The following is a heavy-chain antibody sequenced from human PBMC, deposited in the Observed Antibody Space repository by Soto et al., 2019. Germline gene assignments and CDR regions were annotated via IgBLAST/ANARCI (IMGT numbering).Heavy chain of an antibody. CDR3: ARDPWAADY. CDR1: GFTVSTKY. D-gene: IGHD3-16*01. V-gene: IGHV3-66*01. CDR2: IYSGGST. J-gene: IGHJ4*02. Sequence: EVQLVESGGGLVQPGGSLRLSCAASGFTVSTKYMSLVRQAPGKGLEWVSVIYSGGSTFYADSVRGRFTISRDNSKNTVNLQMSSLRAEDTAVYYCARDPWAADYWGQGTLVTVSS.